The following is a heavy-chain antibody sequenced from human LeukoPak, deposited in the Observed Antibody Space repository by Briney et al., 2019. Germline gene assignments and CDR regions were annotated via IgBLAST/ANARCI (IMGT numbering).Heavy chain of an antibody. Sequence: GGSLRLSCAASGFTFDDYAMHWVRQAPGKGLEWVSLISGDGGSTYYADSVKGRFTISRDNSNNYLYLQMTSLRTEDTALYYCAKDMTTPWGIPDSWGQGTMGTVSS. CDR2: ISGDGGST. CDR1: GFTFDDYA. D-gene: IGHD4-11*01. CDR3: AKDMTTPWGIPDS. V-gene: IGHV3-43*02. J-gene: IGHJ3*02.